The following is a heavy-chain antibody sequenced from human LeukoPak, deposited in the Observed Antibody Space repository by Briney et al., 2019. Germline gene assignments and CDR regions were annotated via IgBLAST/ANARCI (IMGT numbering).Heavy chain of an antibody. Sequence: GGSLRLSCAASGFTFSSYAMSWVRQAPGKGLEWVSAISGSGGSTYYADSVKGRFTISRDNSKNTLYLQMNSLRAEDTAVYYCATLTKTYYYDSSGYFGSYPLDYWGQGTLVTVSS. CDR3: ATLTKTYYYDSSGYFGSYPLDY. J-gene: IGHJ4*02. CDR2: ISGSGGST. CDR1: GFTFSSYA. D-gene: IGHD3-22*01. V-gene: IGHV3-23*01.